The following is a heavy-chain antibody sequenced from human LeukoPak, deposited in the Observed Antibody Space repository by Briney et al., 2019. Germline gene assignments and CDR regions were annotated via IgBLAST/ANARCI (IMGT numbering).Heavy chain of an antibody. Sequence: PSETLSLTCSVSGGSIASSSYYWGWIRQPPGKGLEWIGSIYYSGNTYYNASLKSQVSISIDTSKNQFSLRLTSVTAADTAVYYCARQTGSGLFILPGGQGTLVTVSS. CDR1: GGSIASSSYY. CDR2: IYYSGNT. V-gene: IGHV4-39*01. CDR3: ARQTGSGLFILP. J-gene: IGHJ4*02. D-gene: IGHD3/OR15-3a*01.